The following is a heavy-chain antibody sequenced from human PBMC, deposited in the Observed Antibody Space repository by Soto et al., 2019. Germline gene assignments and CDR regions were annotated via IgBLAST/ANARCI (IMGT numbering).Heavy chain of an antibody. CDR3: ARRGYSSSWYYYYYYGMDV. V-gene: IGHV1-8*01. D-gene: IGHD6-13*01. CDR2: MNPNSGNT. J-gene: IGHJ6*02. CDR1: GYTFTSYD. Sequence: QVQLVQSGAEVKKPGASVKVSCKASGYTFTSYDINLVRQATGQGLEWMGWMNPNSGNTGYAQKFQGRVTMTRNTSISTAYMELSSLRSEDTAVYYCARRGYSSSWYYYYYYGMDVWGQGTTVTVSS.